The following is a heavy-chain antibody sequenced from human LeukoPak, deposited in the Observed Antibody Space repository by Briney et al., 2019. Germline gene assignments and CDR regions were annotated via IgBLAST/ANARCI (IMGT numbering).Heavy chain of an antibody. V-gene: IGHV4-39*01. J-gene: IGHJ1*01. CDR1: GGSISSSSYY. D-gene: IGHD3-22*01. CDR3: ARSTYDSSGYTEAGYFQH. CDR2: IYYSGST. Sequence: SETLSLTCTVSGGSISSSSYYWGWIRQPPGKRLEWIGSIYYSGSTYYNPSLKSRVTISVDTSKNQFSLKLSSVTAADTAVYYCARSTYDSSGYTEAGYFQHWGQGTLVTVSS.